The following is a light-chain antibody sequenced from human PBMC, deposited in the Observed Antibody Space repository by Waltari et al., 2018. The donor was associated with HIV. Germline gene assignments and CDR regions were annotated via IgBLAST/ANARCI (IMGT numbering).Light chain of an antibody. CDR1: DSNIGTNF. CDR2: DIY. Sequence: QSVLTQPPSVSAAPGQKVSISCSGSDSNIGTNFVSWYQQLPGTAPKLLIYDIYKRPSGTPDLFSGSKSGTSSTLGIAGLQTGDEAYYYCATWDASLTVVFGGGTKLTVL. V-gene: IGLV1-51*01. J-gene: IGLJ2*01. CDR3: ATWDASLTVV.